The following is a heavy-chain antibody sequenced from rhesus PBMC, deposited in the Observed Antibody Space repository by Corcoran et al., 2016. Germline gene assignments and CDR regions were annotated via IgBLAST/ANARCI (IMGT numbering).Heavy chain of an antibody. V-gene: IGHV4-173*01. CDR1: GVSISTSF. J-gene: IGHJ4*01. CDR2: SSGSGGNT. Sequence: QLQLQESGPGLVKPSETLSLTCAVSGVSISTSFWRWTRQPPGKGPEWIGRSSGSGGNTDYNPSLKSRVTISTDTSKNQFSLKLSSVTAADTAMYYCTREGLSWKGENYFDYWGQGVLVTVSS. D-gene: IGHD1-1*01. CDR3: TREGLSWKGENYFDY.